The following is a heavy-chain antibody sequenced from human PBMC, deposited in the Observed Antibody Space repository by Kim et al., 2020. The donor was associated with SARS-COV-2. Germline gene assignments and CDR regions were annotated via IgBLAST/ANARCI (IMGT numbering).Heavy chain of an antibody. CDR3: ARAGDYDISGYYGFFHH. V-gene: IGHV3-74*01. J-gene: IGHJ1*01. Sequence: VKGRFTISRDNAKNTLYLQMNSLRPEDTAVYYCARAGDYDISGYYGFFHHWGKGTLVTVSS. D-gene: IGHD3-22*01.